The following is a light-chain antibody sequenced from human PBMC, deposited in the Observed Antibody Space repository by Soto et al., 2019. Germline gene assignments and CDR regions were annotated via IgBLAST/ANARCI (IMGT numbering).Light chain of an antibody. CDR3: QQYDNLPWT. Sequence: DIVMTQSPLSLPVTPGEPASISCRSSQSLLHSNGYNYLDWYLQKPGQSPQLLIYLGSNRASGVPDRFSGSGSGTDFTLKISRVEAEDVATYYCQQYDNLPWTFGQGTKVDIK. CDR2: LGS. J-gene: IGKJ1*01. CDR1: QSLLHSNGYNY. V-gene: IGKV2-28*01.